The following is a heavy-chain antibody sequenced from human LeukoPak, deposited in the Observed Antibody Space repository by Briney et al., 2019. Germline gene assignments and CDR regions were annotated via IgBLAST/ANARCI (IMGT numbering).Heavy chain of an antibody. Sequence: GGSLRLSCAASGFTVSSNYMSWVRQAPGKGLEWVAVIWYDVSNKYYADSVKGRFTISRDNSKNTLYLQMNSLRAEDTAVYYCAREEDSSGYYLDYWGQGTLVTVSS. CDR3: AREEDSSGYYLDY. CDR1: GFTVSSNY. J-gene: IGHJ4*02. D-gene: IGHD3-22*01. V-gene: IGHV3-33*08. CDR2: IWYDVSNK.